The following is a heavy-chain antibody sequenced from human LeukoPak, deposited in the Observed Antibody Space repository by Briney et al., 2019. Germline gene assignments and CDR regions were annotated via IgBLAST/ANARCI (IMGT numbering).Heavy chain of an antibody. V-gene: IGHV3-64*04. CDR2: ISSNGGST. Sequence: GGSLRLSCSASGFTFSSYAMHWVRQAPGKGLEYVSAISSNGGSTYYADSVKGRFTISRDNSKNTLYLQVNSLRAADTAVYYCAKVQEMGTILPPFHYWGQGTLVTVSS. CDR1: GFTFSSYA. J-gene: IGHJ4*02. CDR3: AKVQEMGTILPPFHY. D-gene: IGHD5-24*01.